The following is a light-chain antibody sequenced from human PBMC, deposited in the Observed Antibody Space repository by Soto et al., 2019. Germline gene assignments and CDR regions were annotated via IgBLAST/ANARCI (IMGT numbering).Light chain of an antibody. J-gene: IGLJ3*02. Sequence: QSVLTQPPSASGTPGQRVTISCSGSSSNIGSKTVNWYQQLPGTAPKVLIYSNNQRPSGVPDRFSGSKSGTSGSLAISGLQSEDEADYYCAAWDDTLNGWVFGGGTKLNVL. CDR1: SSNIGSKT. CDR3: AAWDDTLNGWV. CDR2: SNN. V-gene: IGLV1-44*01.